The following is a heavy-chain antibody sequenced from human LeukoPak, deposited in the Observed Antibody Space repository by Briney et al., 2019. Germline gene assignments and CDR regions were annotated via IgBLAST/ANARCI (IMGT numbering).Heavy chain of an antibody. D-gene: IGHD6-19*01. CDR3: AMASAHSSGWYGGWFDP. CDR2: ISGSGGST. V-gene: IGHV3-23*01. Sequence: QAGGSLRLSCAASGFTFSSYAMSWVRQAPGKGLEWVSAISGSGGSTYYADSVKGRFTISRDNSKNTLYLQMNSLRSEDTAVYYCAMASAHSSGWYGGWFDPWGQGTLVTVSS. CDR1: GFTFSSYA. J-gene: IGHJ5*02.